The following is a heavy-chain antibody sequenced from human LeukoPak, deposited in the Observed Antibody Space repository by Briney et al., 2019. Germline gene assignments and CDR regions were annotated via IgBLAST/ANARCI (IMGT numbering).Heavy chain of an antibody. CDR1: GYTFTGYY. J-gene: IGHJ4*02. V-gene: IGHV1-2*02. Sequence: ASVKVSCKASGYTFTGYYMHWVRQAPGQGLEWMGWINPNSGGTNYAQKFQGRVTMTRDTSISTAYMELSRLRSGDTAVYYCASLLGYCSGGSCSPYYFDYWGQGTLVTVSS. CDR3: ASLLGYCSGGSCSPYYFDY. D-gene: IGHD2-15*01. CDR2: INPNSGGT.